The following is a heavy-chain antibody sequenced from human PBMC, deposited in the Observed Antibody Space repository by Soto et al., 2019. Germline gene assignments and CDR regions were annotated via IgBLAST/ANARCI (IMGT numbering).Heavy chain of an antibody. Sequence: GGSLRLSCAASGFTVSSTYMSWVRKAPGKGLEWVSVIYSGGSTYYADSVKGRFTISRDNSENTLCLQMNSLRAEDTAVYYCARTCSGGTCSFDPWGQGTLVTVSS. CDR3: ARTCSGGTCSFDP. D-gene: IGHD2-15*01. J-gene: IGHJ5*02. CDR1: GFTVSSTY. V-gene: IGHV3-66*01. CDR2: IYSGGST.